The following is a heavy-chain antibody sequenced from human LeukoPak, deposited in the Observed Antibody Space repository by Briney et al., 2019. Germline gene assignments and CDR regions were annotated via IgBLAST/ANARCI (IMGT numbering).Heavy chain of an antibody. Sequence: PGGSLRLSCAASGFTLSSYWRSWVRQAPGKGLEWVANIKQEGSERYYVDSVKGRFAISRDNAKNSLYLQMNSLRAEDTAVYYCASPYNSRWYELCYWGQGTLVTVSS. CDR1: GFTLSSYW. V-gene: IGHV3-7*01. J-gene: IGHJ4*02. CDR3: ASPYNSRWYELCY. D-gene: IGHD6-13*01. CDR2: IKQEGSER.